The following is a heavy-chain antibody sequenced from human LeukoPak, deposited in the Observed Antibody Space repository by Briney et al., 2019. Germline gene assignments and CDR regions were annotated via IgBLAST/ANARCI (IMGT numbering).Heavy chain of an antibody. D-gene: IGHD2-15*01. CDR2: IYTSGST. CDR3: AMPPGS. V-gene: IGHV4-61*02. J-gene: IGHJ4*02. CDR1: GGSISSGSYY. Sequence: SETLSLTCTVSGGSISSGSYYWSWIRQPAGKGLEWIGRIYTSGSTNYNPSLKGRVTISVDTSKNQFSLKLSSVTAADTAVYYCAMPPGSWGQGTLVTVSS.